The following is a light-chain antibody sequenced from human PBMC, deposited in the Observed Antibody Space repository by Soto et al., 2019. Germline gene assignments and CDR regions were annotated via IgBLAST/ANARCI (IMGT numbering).Light chain of an antibody. CDR3: QQRSDWPST. J-gene: IGKJ4*01. CDR2: DAS. CDR1: QSVSRY. Sequence: EIVLTQSPATLSLSPGERATLSCRARQSVSRYLAWYQRKPGQAPRLLIYDASNRATGIPARFSGRVSGTDFTLTISSLEPEDFAVYYCQQRSDWPSTFGGGTKVQIK. V-gene: IGKV3-11*01.